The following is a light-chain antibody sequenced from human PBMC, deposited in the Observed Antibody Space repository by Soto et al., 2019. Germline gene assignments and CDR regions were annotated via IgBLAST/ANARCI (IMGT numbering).Light chain of an antibody. CDR3: SSYAGSNYVV. J-gene: IGLJ2*01. CDR2: EVS. V-gene: IGLV2-8*01. Sequence: QSVLTQPPSASGSPGQSVTISCTGTSSDVGGYHYVSWYQQHPGKAPKLMIYEVSKRPSGVPDRISGSKSGNTASLTVSGLQAEDEADYYCSSYAGSNYVVFGGGNKLTVL. CDR1: SSDVGGYHY.